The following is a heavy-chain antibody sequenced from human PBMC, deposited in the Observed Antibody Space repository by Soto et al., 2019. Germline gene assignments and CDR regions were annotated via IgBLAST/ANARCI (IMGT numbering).Heavy chain of an antibody. D-gene: IGHD1-26*01. J-gene: IGHJ4*02. CDR3: ARSAGGSYPQYDY. CDR1: GFTFGDSY. V-gene: IGHV3-30*19. Sequence: GGSLRLSCAGSGFTFGDSYMSWIRQAPGTGLEWVSFISYDGRDTYYPDSVKGRFTISRDNSKNTLYLQMNSLRAEDTAVYYCARSAGGSYPQYDYWGQGTLVTVSS. CDR2: ISYDGRDT.